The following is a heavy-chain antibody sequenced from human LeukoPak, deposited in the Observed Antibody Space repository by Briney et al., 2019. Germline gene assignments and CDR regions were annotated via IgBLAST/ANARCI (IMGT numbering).Heavy chain of an antibody. J-gene: IGHJ4*02. D-gene: IGHD2-2*01. CDR3: ARVLVPAAIGYFDY. CDR2: IYPGDSDT. Sequence: GESLKISCKGSGYSFTSYWIGWVRQMPGKGLEWVGIIYPGDSDTRYSPSFQGQVTISADKSISTAYLQWSSLEASDTAMYYCARVLVPAAIGYFDYWGQGTLVTVSS. V-gene: IGHV5-51*01. CDR1: GYSFTSYW.